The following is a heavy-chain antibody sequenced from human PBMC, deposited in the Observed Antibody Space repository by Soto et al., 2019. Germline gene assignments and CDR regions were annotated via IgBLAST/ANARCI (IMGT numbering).Heavy chain of an antibody. CDR2: IVDSGIST. Sequence: GGSLRLSCAASGFTSVNYDMTWVRQAPGKGLEWVSTIVDSGISTYYADSVKGRFTISRDNSRNTLYLQMNSLRAEDTAVYYCAKDLAKGSWYFDLWGRGTLVTVSS. CDR1: GFTSVNYD. J-gene: IGHJ2*01. V-gene: IGHV3-23*01. CDR3: AKDLAKGSWYFDL.